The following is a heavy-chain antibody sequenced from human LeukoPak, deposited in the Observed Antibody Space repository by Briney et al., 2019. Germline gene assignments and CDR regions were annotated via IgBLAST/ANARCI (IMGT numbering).Heavy chain of an antibody. CDR3: ARVKKRVTIFGVVITPPDY. J-gene: IGHJ4*02. CDR1: GFTFSRFA. CDR2: ISSSSSTI. D-gene: IGHD3-3*01. V-gene: IGHV3-48*01. Sequence: SGGSLRLSCAASGFTFSRFAMSWVRQAPGKGLEWASYISSSSSTIYYADSVKGRFTISRDNAKNSLYLQMNSLRAEDTAVYYCARVKKRVTIFGVVITPPDYWGQGTLVTVSS.